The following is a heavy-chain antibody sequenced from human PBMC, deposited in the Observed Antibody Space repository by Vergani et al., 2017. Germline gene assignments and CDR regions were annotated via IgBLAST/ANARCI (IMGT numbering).Heavy chain of an antibody. CDR1: GLTFSSCG. CDR2: IRYDGRNK. CDR3: SNPLYSSGLYGNY. J-gene: IGHJ4*02. Sequence: QVQLVESGGGVVQPGGSLRLSCAASGLTFSSCGMHWVRQAPGKGLEWVAFIRYDGRNKYYADSVKGRFTISRDNSKNTLYLQMNSLRAEDTAVYYWSNPLYSSGLYGNYWGQGTLVTVSS. D-gene: IGHD6-19*01. V-gene: IGHV3-30*02.